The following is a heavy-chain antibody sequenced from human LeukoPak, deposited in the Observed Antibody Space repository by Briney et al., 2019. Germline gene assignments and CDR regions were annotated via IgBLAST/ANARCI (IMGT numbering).Heavy chain of an antibody. Sequence: GGSLRLSCAASGFTFSSYAMHWVRQAPGKGLEYVSAISSNGGSTYYANSVKGRFTISRDNSKNTLYLQMGSLRAEDMAVYYCASSGSRGGDYDDAFDIWGQGTMVTVSS. CDR1: GFTFSSYA. J-gene: IGHJ3*02. D-gene: IGHD2-21*02. CDR3: ASSGSRGGDYDDAFDI. CDR2: ISSNGGST. V-gene: IGHV3-64*01.